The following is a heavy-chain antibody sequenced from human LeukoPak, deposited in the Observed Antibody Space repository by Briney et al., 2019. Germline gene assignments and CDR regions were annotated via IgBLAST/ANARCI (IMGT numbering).Heavy chain of an antibody. D-gene: IGHD3-16*01. V-gene: IGHV3-48*02. CDR1: GFLFSGST. Sequence: PGGSLILSCVASGFLFSGSTMNWVRQAPGKGLEWISYISSSSGTIYYADSVKGRFTISRDNAKNSLFLQMNGLRDEDTAVYYCARGVRYADYWGQGTLVTVSS. CDR2: ISSSSGTI. CDR3: ARGVRYADY. J-gene: IGHJ4*02.